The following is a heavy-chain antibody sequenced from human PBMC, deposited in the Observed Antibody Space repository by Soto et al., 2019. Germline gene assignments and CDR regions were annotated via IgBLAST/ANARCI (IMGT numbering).Heavy chain of an antibody. V-gene: IGHV1-69*05. CDR2: INPICGTT. D-gene: IGHD6-13*01. CDR1: RGTFSSYA. J-gene: IGHJ4*02. CDR3: ARDLAAAEY. Sequence: ASVKVSCKASRGTFSSYAISWVRQAPGQGLEWIGGINPICGTTNYAQKFQGRVTMARDASTSTVYMDLSSLRSDDTAVYYCARDLAAAEYWGQGTLVTVSS.